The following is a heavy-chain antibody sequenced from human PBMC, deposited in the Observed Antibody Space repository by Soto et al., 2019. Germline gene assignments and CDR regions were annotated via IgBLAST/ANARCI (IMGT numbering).Heavy chain of an antibody. Sequence: SETLSLTCTVSGGSVSSGSYHWSWLRQPPGKGLEWIGYIYYSGSTNYNPSLKSRVTISVDTSKNQCSLKLSSVTAADTAVYYCARETISGSYPYWGQGPLVTVSS. CDR2: IYYSGST. CDR1: GGSVSSGSYH. CDR3: ARETISGSYPY. V-gene: IGHV4-61*01. J-gene: IGHJ4*02. D-gene: IGHD1-26*01.